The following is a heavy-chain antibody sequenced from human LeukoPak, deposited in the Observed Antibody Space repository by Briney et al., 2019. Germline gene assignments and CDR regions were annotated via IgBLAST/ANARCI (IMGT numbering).Heavy chain of an antibody. Sequence: PGGSLRLSCAASGFTFSSYGMHWVRQAPGKGLEWVAVISYDGSNKYYADSVKGRFTISRDNSKNTLYLQMNSLRAEDTAVYYCAKDIGGGYSLDYYFDYWGQGTLVTVSS. J-gene: IGHJ4*02. D-gene: IGHD3-22*01. CDR3: AKDIGGGYSLDYYFDY. CDR2: ISYDGSNK. CDR1: GFTFSSYG. V-gene: IGHV3-30*18.